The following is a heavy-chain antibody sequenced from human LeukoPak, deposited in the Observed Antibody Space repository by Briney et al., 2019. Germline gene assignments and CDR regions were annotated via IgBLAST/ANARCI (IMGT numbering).Heavy chain of an antibody. CDR2: IYYSGST. CDR3: ARRGRAVAGFDY. J-gene: IGHJ4*02. Sequence: SETLSLTCTVSGGSISSYYWSWIRQPPGKGLEWMGYIYYSGSTNYNPSLKSRVTISVDTSKNQFSLKLSSVTAADTAVYYCARRGRAVAGFDYWGQGTLVTVSS. D-gene: IGHD6-19*01. V-gene: IGHV4-59*08. CDR1: GGSISSYY.